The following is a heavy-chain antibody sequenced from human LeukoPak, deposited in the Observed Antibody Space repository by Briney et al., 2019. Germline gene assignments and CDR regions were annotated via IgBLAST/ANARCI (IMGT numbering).Heavy chain of an antibody. D-gene: IGHD1-1*01. V-gene: IGHV3-30*18. Sequence: GGSLRLSCAASGFPFISYGMHWVRQAPGKGLEGVAVISYDGSNKYYADSVKGRFTISRDNSKNTLYLQMNSLRAEDTAVYYCAKDHRPGLGKYYFDYWGQGTLVTVSS. CDR3: AKDHRPGLGKYYFDY. CDR2: ISYDGSNK. CDR1: GFPFISYG. J-gene: IGHJ4*02.